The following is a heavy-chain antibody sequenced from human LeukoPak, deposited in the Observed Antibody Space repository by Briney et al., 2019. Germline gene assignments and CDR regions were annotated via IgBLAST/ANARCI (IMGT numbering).Heavy chain of an antibody. J-gene: IGHJ3*02. CDR1: GFTFSSYS. CDR3: ARVDTAMRDVYDI. CDR2: ISSSSSYI. D-gene: IGHD5-18*01. Sequence: GGSLRLSCAASGFTFSSYSMNWVRQAPGKGLEWVSSISSSSSYIYYADSVKGRFTISRDNAKNSLYLQMNSLRAEDTAVYYCARVDTAMRDVYDIWGQGTMVTVSS. V-gene: IGHV3-21*01.